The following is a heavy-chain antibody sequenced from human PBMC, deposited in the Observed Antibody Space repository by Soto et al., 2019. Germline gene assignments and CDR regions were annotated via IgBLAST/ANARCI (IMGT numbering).Heavy chain of an antibody. J-gene: IGHJ4*02. CDR1: GFTFSDYY. Sequence: GGSLRLSCAASGFTFSDYYMSWIRQAPGKGLEWVSYISSSSSYTNYADSVKGRFTISRDNSKNTLFLQMNSLTAEDTAVYYCARGYNYADYWGQGTQVTVSS. V-gene: IGHV3-11*06. D-gene: IGHD5-18*01. CDR3: ARGYNYADY. CDR2: ISSSSSYT.